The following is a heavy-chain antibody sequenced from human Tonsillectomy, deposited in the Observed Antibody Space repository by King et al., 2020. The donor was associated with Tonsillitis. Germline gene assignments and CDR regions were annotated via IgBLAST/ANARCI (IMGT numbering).Heavy chain of an antibody. D-gene: IGHD6-13*01. Sequence: VQLVESGGGLVQPGGSLRLSCAASGFTFSSYAMSWVRQAPGKGLEWVSAISGSGGSTYYADSVKGRFTISRDNSKNTLYLQMNSLRAEDTAVYYCAKVKAAAAGPYYYYGMDVWGQGTTVTVSS. CDR2: ISGSGGST. J-gene: IGHJ6*02. CDR1: GFTFSSYA. V-gene: IGHV3-23*04. CDR3: AKVKAAAAGPYYYYGMDV.